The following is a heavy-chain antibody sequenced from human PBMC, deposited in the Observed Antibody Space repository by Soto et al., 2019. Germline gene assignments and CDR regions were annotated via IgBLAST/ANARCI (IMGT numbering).Heavy chain of an antibody. CDR2: IQSGGPT. CDR1: GFTVSSKY. J-gene: IGHJ6*04. D-gene: IGHD2-15*01. CDR3: ARDDVLCDGGRCYGVPLAV. Sequence: EVQLVESGGGLVQPGGSLRLSCAASGFTVSSKYMSWVRQAPGKGLEGVSLIQSGGPTYYADSVKGRFTISRVTSENTVHVQRDSLRAENTGFYYCARDDVLCDGGRCYGVPLAVWGKGTTVTVSS. V-gene: IGHV3-66*01.